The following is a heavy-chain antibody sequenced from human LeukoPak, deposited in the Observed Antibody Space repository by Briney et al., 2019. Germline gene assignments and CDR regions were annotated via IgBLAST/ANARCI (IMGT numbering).Heavy chain of an antibody. CDR3: ARGGVLGSENYSIYSY. CDR2: IHGSGNT. Sequence: GGSLRLSCGASGFIVSSNYMTWVRQAPGKGLEWVSVIHGSGNTYYADSVKGRFTISRDNSKNTVYLQMNSLRAEDTAIYYCARGGVLGSENYSIYSYWGQGTLVTVSS. J-gene: IGHJ4*02. D-gene: IGHD3-10*02. V-gene: IGHV3-53*01. CDR1: GFIVSSNY.